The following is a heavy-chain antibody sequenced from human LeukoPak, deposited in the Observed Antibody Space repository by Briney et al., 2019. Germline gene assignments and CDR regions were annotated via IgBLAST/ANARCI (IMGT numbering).Heavy chain of an antibody. CDR3: ARGGGTGEFDY. D-gene: IGHD7-27*01. CDR1: GFSFSSYG. J-gene: IGHJ4*02. CDR2: IHSDGRST. Sequence: GGSLRLSCAASGFSFSSYGMSWVRQAPGKGLEWVSRIHSDGRSTTYADSVKGRFTISRDDAENTLYLQMNSLRAEDTALYYCARGGGTGEFDYWGQGALVTVSS. V-gene: IGHV3-74*01.